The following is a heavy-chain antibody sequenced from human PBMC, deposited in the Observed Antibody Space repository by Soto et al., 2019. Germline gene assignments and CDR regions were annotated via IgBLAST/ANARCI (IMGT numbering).Heavy chain of an antibody. CDR3: AKGEYGYKVC. V-gene: IGHV3-23*01. D-gene: IGHD5-12*01. Sequence: EVQLLESGGGLVQPGGSLRLSCAASGFTFSSYAMSWVRQAPGRGLEWVSAISGSGGSTYYADSVKGRFTISRDNSKNTLYVQMNSVRPENTAVEYCAKGEYGYKVCGGQGALVTVSS. CDR2: ISGSGGST. CDR1: GFTFSSYA. J-gene: IGHJ4*02.